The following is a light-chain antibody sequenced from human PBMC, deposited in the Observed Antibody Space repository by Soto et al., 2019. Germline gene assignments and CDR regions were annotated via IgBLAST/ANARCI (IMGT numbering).Light chain of an antibody. CDR2: AAS. CDR1: QGISSG. V-gene: IGKV1-12*01. Sequence: DIQMTQFPSSVAAYVGDRVTITCRASQGISSGLVWYQQKPGKAPKLLSHAASRLQSGVPSRFTATGSGTDFTLTIHNLDPEDFSICFSHQTSSFPRTLGPAPNVD. CDR3: HQTSSFPRT. J-gene: IGKJ3*01.